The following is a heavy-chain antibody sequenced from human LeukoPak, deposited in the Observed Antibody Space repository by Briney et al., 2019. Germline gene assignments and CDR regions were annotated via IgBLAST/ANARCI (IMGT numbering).Heavy chain of an antibody. V-gene: IGHV4-59*08. J-gene: IGHJ6*02. CDR1: GGSITSYY. CDR3: ARIPSYSRYYYYGMDV. CDR2: IYYSGST. Sequence: SETLSLTCTVSGGSITSYYWSWIRQPPGKGLEWIGYIYYSGSTNYNPSPKSRVTISVDPSKNQFSMKLSSVTAADTAVYYCARIPSYSRYYYYGMDVCGQGTTVTVSS. D-gene: IGHD1-26*01.